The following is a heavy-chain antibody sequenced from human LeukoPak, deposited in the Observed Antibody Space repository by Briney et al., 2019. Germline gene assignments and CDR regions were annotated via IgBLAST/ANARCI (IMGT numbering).Heavy chain of an antibody. CDR3: AKGQGLRSNWFDP. V-gene: IGHV3-9*02. J-gene: IGHJ5*02. CDR2: ISWNSGSI. Sequence: GGSLRLSCAASGFTSDDYAMHWVRQVPRKGLEWVLGISWNSGSIDYADSVKGRFTISRDNAKNSLYLQMSSLRAEDTAFYYCAKGQGLRSNWFDPWGQGTLVTVSS. D-gene: IGHD3-3*01. CDR1: GFTSDDYA.